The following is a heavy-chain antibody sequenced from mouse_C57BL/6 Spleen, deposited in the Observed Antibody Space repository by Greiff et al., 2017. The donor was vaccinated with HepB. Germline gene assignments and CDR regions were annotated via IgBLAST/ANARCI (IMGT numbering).Heavy chain of an antibody. CDR2: INPNNGGT. V-gene: IGHV1-26*01. J-gene: IGHJ2*01. D-gene: IGHD3-2*02. Sequence: EVQLQQSGPELVKPGASVKISCKASGYTFTDYYMNWVKQSHGKSLEWIGDINPNNGGTSYNQKFKGKATLTVDKSSSTAYMELRSLTSEDSAVYYCARGSGYGDYWGQGTTLTVSS. CDR1: GYTFTDYY. CDR3: ARGSGYGDY.